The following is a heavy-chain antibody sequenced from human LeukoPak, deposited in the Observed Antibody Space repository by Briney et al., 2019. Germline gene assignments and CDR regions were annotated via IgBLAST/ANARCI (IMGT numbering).Heavy chain of an antibody. Sequence: PSQTLSLTCTVSGGSIKSGGYYWSWIRQHPGKGLEWIGNIYYSGRTDYNPSLKSRVTISVDTSKNQFSLKLSSVTAADTAVYYCARVRDELGYYYMDVWGKGTTVTVSS. D-gene: IGHD1-7*01. CDR3: ARVRDELGYYYMDV. CDR1: GGSIKSGGYY. V-gene: IGHV4-31*03. CDR2: IYYSGRT. J-gene: IGHJ6*03.